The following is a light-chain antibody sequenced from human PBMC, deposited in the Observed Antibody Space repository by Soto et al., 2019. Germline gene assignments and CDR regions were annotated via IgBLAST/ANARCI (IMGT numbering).Light chain of an antibody. V-gene: IGLV2-14*01. Sequence: QSVLPRPASVSGSPGQSITVSCSGTSSDIGGYNFVSWYQQHPGKAPKLMMYEVSNRPSGVSNRISGPKSGNTATLTISGLQAEDEADNYCSSYTSNSTVVFGGGTQLTVL. J-gene: IGLJ2*01. CDR2: EVS. CDR1: SSDIGGYNF. CDR3: SSYTSNSTVV.